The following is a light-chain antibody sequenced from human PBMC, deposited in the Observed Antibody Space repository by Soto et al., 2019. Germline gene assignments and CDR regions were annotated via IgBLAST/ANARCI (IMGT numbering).Light chain of an antibody. V-gene: IGKV1-39*01. CDR3: QQSYSTPWT. CDR1: QSISSY. J-gene: IGKJ1*01. Sequence: DIQMTQSPSSLSASVGDRVTITCRASQSISSYLNWYQQKPGKAPKLLIYAASSLQSGVPSRFSGSGSGTDFTNTISSLQPEYFATYYCQQSYSTPWTFGQGTKVEIK. CDR2: AAS.